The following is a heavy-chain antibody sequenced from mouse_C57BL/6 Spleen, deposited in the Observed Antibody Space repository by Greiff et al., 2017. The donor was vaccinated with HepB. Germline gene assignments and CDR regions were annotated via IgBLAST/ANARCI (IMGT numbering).Heavy chain of an antibody. V-gene: IGHV1-5*01. CDR2: IYPGNSDT. J-gene: IGHJ2*01. Sequence: VQLQQSGPVLARPGASVKMSCKTSGYTFTSYWMHWVKQRPGQGLEWIGAIYPGNSDTSYNQKFKGKAKLTAATSASTAYMELSSLTNEDSAVYYCTSPTGTVDYWGQGTTLTVSS. CDR3: TSPTGTVDY. D-gene: IGHD4-1*02. CDR1: GYTFTSYW.